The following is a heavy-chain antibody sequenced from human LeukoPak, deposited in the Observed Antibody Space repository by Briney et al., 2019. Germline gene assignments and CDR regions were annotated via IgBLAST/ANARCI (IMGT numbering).Heavy chain of an antibody. CDR2: ISGSGGST. D-gene: IGHD2-15*01. CDR3: ARDYCSGGSCYSDY. CDR1: GFTFSSYA. J-gene: IGHJ4*02. V-gene: IGHV3-23*01. Sequence: GGSLRLSCAASGFTFSSYAMSWVRQAPGKGLEWVSAISGSGGSTYYADSVKGRFTISRDNAKNSLYLQMNSLRAEDTAVYYCARDYCSGGSCYSDYWGQGTLVTVSS.